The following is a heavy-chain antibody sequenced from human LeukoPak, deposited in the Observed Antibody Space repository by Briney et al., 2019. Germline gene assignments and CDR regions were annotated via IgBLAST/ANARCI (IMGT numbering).Heavy chain of an antibody. CDR1: GFTVSSNY. Sequence: GGSLRLSCAASGFTVSSNYMSWVRQAPGKGLEWVSVIYSGGSTYYADSVKGRFTISRDNSKNTLYLQMNSLRAEDTAVYYCARSGHSIAAAEDWYFDLWGRGTLVTVSS. D-gene: IGHD6-13*01. J-gene: IGHJ2*01. CDR3: ARSGHSIAAAEDWYFDL. CDR2: IYSGGST. V-gene: IGHV3-53*01.